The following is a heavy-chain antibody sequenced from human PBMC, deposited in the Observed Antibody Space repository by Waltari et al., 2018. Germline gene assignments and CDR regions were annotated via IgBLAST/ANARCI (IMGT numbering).Heavy chain of an antibody. CDR3: ARDYWGSYEY. V-gene: IGHV3-72*01. J-gene: IGHJ4*02. CDR2: SRNKGNSDSA. D-gene: IGHD1-26*01. CDR1: GFTLSDYE. Sequence: EVQLVESGGGLVQPGGSLRLSCAASGFTLSDYEMDWVGQAPGKGVEWVGRSRNKGNSDSAEYAASVKDRFTISRDESKSSVYLYMSSLKSEDTAVYYCARDYWGSYEYWGQGSHVTVSS.